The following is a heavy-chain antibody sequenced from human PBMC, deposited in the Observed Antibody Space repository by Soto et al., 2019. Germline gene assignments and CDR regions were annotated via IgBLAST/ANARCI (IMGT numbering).Heavy chain of an antibody. V-gene: IGHV4-30-2*01. D-gene: IGHD3-22*01. CDR3: ARTPHYYDSSGYYYVFDY. CDR2: IYHSGST. J-gene: IGHJ4*02. CDR1: RFSFSSYA. Sequence: QLLESGGGLVQPGGSLRLSCVDSRFSFSSYAMSWVRQAPGKGLEWIGYIYHSGSTYYNPSLKSRVTISVDRSKNQFSLKLSSVTAADTAVYYCARTPHYYDSSGYYYVFDYWGQGTLVTVSS.